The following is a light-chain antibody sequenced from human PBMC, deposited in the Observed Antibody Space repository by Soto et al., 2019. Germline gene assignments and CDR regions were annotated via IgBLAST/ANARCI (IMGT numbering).Light chain of an antibody. J-gene: IGKJ4*01. CDR1: QGIAHY. CDR2: APS. V-gene: IGKV1-27*01. Sequence: DVQMTQSQSSLSAFVGDRVTITCRASQGIAHYLAWFQQKPGKVHKLLIYAPSTLQSGVPSRFSGSGSGTDFTLTISSLQPEVVATYSCQKYNTAPLTFGGGTKVEIK. CDR3: QKYNTAPLT.